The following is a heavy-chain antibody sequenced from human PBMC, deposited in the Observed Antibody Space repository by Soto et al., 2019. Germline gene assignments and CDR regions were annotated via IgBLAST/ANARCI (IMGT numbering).Heavy chain of an antibody. V-gene: IGHV3-30*04. Sequence: GGSLRLSCAASGFTFSSYAMHWVRQAPGKGLEWVAVISYDGSNKYYADSVKGRFTISRDNSKNTLYLQMNSLRAEDTAVYYCARGRKGITGTTIWFDPWGQGTLVTVSS. D-gene: IGHD1-20*01. J-gene: IGHJ5*02. CDR3: ARGRKGITGTTIWFDP. CDR2: ISYDGSNK. CDR1: GFTFSSYA.